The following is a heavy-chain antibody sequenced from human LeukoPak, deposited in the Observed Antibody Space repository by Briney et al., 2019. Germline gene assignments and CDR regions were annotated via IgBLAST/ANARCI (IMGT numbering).Heavy chain of an antibody. D-gene: IGHD3-10*01. Sequence: GGSLKLSCAASGFTFSDYDMHWVRQASGRGLEWVGRIRSEANSYATTYAPSVKGRITISRDDSKNTSYLQMNTLKTEDTAVYYCARLGSYDAFDIWGQGTMVTVSS. CDR3: ARLGSYDAFDI. CDR1: GFTFSDYD. J-gene: IGHJ3*02. V-gene: IGHV3-73*01. CDR2: IRSEANSYAT.